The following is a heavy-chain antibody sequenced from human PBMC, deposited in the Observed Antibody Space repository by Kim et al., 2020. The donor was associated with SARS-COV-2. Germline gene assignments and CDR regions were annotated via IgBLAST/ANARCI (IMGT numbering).Heavy chain of an antibody. CDR3: AGRGGTYYYGSGLLRYYFDY. D-gene: IGHD3-10*01. J-gene: IGHJ4*02. CDR2: IYYSGST. V-gene: IGHV4-39*01. Sequence: SETLSLTCTVSGGSISSSSYYWGWIRQPPGKGLEWIGSIYYSGSTYYNPSLKSRVTISVDTSKNQFSLKLSSVTAADTAVYYCAGRGGTYYYGSGLLRYYFDYWGQGTLVTVSS. CDR1: GGSISSSSYY.